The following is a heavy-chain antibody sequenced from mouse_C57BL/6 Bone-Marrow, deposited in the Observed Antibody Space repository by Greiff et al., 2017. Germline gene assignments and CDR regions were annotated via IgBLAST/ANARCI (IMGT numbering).Heavy chain of an antibody. V-gene: IGHV5-12*01. D-gene: IGHD1-1*01. J-gene: IGHJ3*01. CDR2: ISNGGGST. CDR3: ARHYYGSIPFAY. Sequence: EVKVVESGGGLVQPGGSLKLSCAASGFTFSDYYMYWVRQTPEKRLEWVAYISNGGGSTYYPDNVKGRFPISRDNAKNPLYLQMYSLKSDDTAMDYCARHYYGSIPFAYWGQGTLVTVAA. CDR1: GFTFSDYY.